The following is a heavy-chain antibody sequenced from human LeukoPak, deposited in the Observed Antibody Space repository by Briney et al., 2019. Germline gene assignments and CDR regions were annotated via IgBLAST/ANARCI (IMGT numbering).Heavy chain of an antibody. J-gene: IGHJ5*02. D-gene: IGHD3-10*01. CDR3: ARGVYGSGPGDWFDP. CDR2: IYYSGST. Sequence: SETLSLTCTVSGGSISSYYWSWIRQPPGKGLEWTGYIYYSGSTNYNPSLKSRVTISVDTSKNQFSLKLSSVTAADTAVYYCARGVYGSGPGDWFDPWGQGTLVTVSS. V-gene: IGHV4-59*08. CDR1: GGSISSYY.